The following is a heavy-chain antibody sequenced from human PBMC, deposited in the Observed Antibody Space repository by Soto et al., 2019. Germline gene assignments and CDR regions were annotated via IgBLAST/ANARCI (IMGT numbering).Heavy chain of an antibody. J-gene: IGHJ4*02. CDR1: GFSLNTRGVG. V-gene: IGHV2-5*02. Sequence: QITLKESGPTLVIPTQTLTLTCTFSGFSLNTRGVGVGWIRQPPGKALEWVALIHWDDEKRYSPSLRNTLTITKDTSKNQVVLIMTNMDPVDTATYSCAYRPFVLGSVWNVDFWGKGILVTVSS. CDR2: IHWDDEK. CDR3: AYRPFVLGSVWNVDF. D-gene: IGHD6-19*01.